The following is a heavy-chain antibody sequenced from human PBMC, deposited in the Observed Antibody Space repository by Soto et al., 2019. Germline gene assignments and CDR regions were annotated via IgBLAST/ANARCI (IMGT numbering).Heavy chain of an antibody. D-gene: IGHD3-22*01. V-gene: IGHV3-23*01. CDR1: GFTFSSYA. CDR3: AKGGGYFLRGLDY. CDR2: ISGSGGST. Sequence: EVQLLESGGGLVQPGGSLRLSCAASGFTFSSYAMSWVRQAPGKGLEWVSAISGSGGSTYYADSVKGRFTISRDNSKNPLYLQMTSVRAEDTAVYYCAKGGGYFLRGLDYWGQGTLVTVSS. J-gene: IGHJ4*02.